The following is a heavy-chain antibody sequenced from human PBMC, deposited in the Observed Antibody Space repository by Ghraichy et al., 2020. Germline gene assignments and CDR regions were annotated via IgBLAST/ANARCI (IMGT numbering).Heavy chain of an antibody. Sequence: GGSLRLSCTASGFPFSNYVMNWVRQAPGKGLEWVSGIVGSGANTYYADSVMGRFTISRDNSKNTLYLPMNSLRADDTVVYYCVKDPPTTVTTTDYWGQGTLVTVSS. J-gene: IGHJ4*02. CDR2: IVGSGANT. CDR3: VKDPPTTVTTTDY. CDR1: GFPFSNYV. V-gene: IGHV3-23*01. D-gene: IGHD4-17*01.